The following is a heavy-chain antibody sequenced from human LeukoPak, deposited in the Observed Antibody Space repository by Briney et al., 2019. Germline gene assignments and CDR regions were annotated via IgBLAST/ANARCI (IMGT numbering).Heavy chain of an antibody. CDR1: GGSFSGYY. Sequence: ASETLSLTCAVYGGSFSGYYWSWIRQPPGKGLEWIGSIYYSGSTYYNPSLKRRVTISVDTSKNQFSLKLSSVTAADTAVYYCARQDGGVYYDFWSGYYSSWFDPWGQGTLVTVSS. J-gene: IGHJ5*02. D-gene: IGHD3-3*01. V-gene: IGHV4-34*01. CDR2: IYYSGST. CDR3: ARQDGGVYYDFWSGYYSSWFDP.